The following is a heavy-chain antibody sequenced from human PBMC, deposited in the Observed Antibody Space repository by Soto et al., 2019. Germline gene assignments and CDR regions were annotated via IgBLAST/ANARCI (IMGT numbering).Heavy chain of an antibody. CDR3: ARDGGVIYYYGMDV. CDR1: GYIFSSHC. Sequence: ASVKVSCKASGYIFSSHCIYWVRQAPGQGLQWMGIINPSGGSTSYAQKFQGRVTMTRDTSTSTVYMELSSLRSEDTAVYYCARDGGVIYYYGMDVWGQGTTVTVSS. J-gene: IGHJ6*02. CDR2: INPSGGST. V-gene: IGHV1-46*01. D-gene: IGHD2-8*02.